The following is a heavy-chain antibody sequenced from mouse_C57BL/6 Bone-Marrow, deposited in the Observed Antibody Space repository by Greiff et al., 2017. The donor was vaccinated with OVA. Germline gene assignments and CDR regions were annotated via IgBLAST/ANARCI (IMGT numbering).Heavy chain of an antibody. J-gene: IGHJ3*01. CDR2: IHPNSGST. CDR1: GYTFTSYW. V-gene: IGHV1-64*01. D-gene: IGHD2-5*01. Sequence: ESGAELVKPGASVKLSCKASGYTFTSYWMHWVKQRPGQGLEWIGMIHPNSGSTNYNEKFKSKATLTVDKSSSTAYMQLSSLAAEDSAVYECARDSNYFAWFADWGQGTLVTVSA. CDR3: ARDSNYFAWFAD.